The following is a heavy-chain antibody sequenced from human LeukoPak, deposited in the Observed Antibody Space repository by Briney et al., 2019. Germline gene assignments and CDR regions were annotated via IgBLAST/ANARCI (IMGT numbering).Heavy chain of an antibody. J-gene: IGHJ4*02. V-gene: IGHV3-23*01. CDR1: GFTFSSHA. D-gene: IGHD2-21*02. CDR3: AREPKNCGGDRYVLLDS. CDR2: ITGSGATT. Sequence: GGSLRLSCAASGFTFSSHAMSWVRQAPGKGLEWVSVITGSGATTYYADSVKGRFTISRDNSKNTLHLQMNSLRSEDTAVYYCAREPKNCGGDRYVLLDSWGQGTLVTVSS.